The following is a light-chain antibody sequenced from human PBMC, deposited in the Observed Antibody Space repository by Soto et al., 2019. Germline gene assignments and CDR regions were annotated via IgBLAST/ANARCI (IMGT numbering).Light chain of an antibody. CDR1: SSDVGGYNF. V-gene: IGLV2-14*01. Sequence: QSVLTQPASVSGSPGQSITISCTGTSSDVGGYNFVSWYQQHPGKAPKLMIYDVSNRPSGVSSRFSGSKYGNTASLTISGLQAEDEADYYFSPYRNSSTPYVSESGTKVTVL. CDR2: DVS. J-gene: IGLJ1*01. CDR3: SPYRNSSTPYV.